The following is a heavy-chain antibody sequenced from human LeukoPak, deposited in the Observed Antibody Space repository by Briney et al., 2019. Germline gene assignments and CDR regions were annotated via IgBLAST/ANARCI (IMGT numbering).Heavy chain of an antibody. CDR1: GFTFSSYD. D-gene: IGHD3-10*01. CDR3: ARGHQLLTYYYGSGSYLFDY. CDR2: IGTAGDT. J-gene: IGHJ4*02. V-gene: IGHV3-13*01. Sequence: GGSLRLSCAASGFTFSSYDMHWVRQTTGKGLEWVSAIGTAGDTYYPGSVKGRFTISRENAKNSLYIQMNSLRAEDTAVYYCARGHQLLTYYYGSGSYLFDYWGQGTLVTVSS.